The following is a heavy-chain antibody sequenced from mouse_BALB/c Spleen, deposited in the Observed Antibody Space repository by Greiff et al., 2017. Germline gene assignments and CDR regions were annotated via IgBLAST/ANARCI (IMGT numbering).Heavy chain of an antibody. CDR2: ISYDGSN. V-gene: IGHV3-6*02. CDR1: GYSITSGYY. D-gene: IGHD2-4*01. J-gene: IGHJ2*01. Sequence: EVQLQQSGPGLVKPSQSLSLTCSVTGYSITSGYYWNWIRQFPGNKLEWMGYISYDGSNNYNPSLKNRISITRDTSKNQFFLKLNSVTTEDTATYYCARKGYDYEFDYWGQGTTLTVSS. CDR3: ARKGYDYEFDY.